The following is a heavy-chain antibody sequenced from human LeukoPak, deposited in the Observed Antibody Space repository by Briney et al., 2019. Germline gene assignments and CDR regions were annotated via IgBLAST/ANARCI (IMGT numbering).Heavy chain of an antibody. V-gene: IGHV3-66*01. D-gene: IGHD3-10*02. J-gene: IGHJ4*02. CDR3: ARDFGAGSTMIGFDY. CDR2: IYSGGST. Sequence: GGSLRLSCAASGFTVSSNYMSWVRQAPGKGLEWVSVIYSGGSTYYADSVKGRFTISRDNSKTTLYLQMNSLRAEDTAVYYCARDFGAGSTMIGFDYWGQGTLVTVSS. CDR1: GFTVSSNY.